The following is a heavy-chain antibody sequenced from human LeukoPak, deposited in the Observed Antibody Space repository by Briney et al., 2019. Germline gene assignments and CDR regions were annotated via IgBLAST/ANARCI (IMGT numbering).Heavy chain of an antibody. CDR1: GYSISSTYY. Sequence: SETLSLTCTVSGYSISSTYYWGWIRQPPGKGLQWIGSIYYSGTTYYNPSLKSRVTMPVDTSKNQFSLKLSSVTVADTAVYYCARSYCGGDCYSLGWFDPWDQGALVTVSS. CDR2: IYYSGTT. CDR3: ARSYCGGDCYSLGWFDP. D-gene: IGHD2-21*01. V-gene: IGHV4-38-2*02. J-gene: IGHJ5*02.